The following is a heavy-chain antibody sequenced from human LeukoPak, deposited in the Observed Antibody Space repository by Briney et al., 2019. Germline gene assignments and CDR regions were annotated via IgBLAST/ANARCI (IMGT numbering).Heavy chain of an antibody. V-gene: IGHV3-23*01. CDR3: AKGWTFLDP. CDR1: GFTFSSYA. J-gene: IGHJ5*02. D-gene: IGHD2-15*01. Sequence: GGALRLSCAAAGFTFSSYAMTWVRQAPGKGLDGVSVIRGSGGKTDYAASVKGRFTISRDNSKNTLPLQMNSLRAEDPAVYYCAKGWTFLDPWGQGTLVTVSS. CDR2: IRGSGGKT.